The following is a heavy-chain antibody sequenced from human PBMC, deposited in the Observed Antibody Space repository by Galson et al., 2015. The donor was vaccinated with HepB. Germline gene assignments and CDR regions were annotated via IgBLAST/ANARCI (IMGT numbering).Heavy chain of an antibody. CDR1: GSTFTSAW. V-gene: IGHV3-15*01. CDR2: IRSNSDGGTT. J-gene: IGHJ4*02. D-gene: IGHD3-9*01. Sequence: SLRLSCAASGSTFTSAWMAWVRQAPGKGLEWVGRIRSNSDGGTTDYAAPVKGRFTISRDDSIHTLYLQMSSLRTEDTAVYYCTTGGYFDRFDSWGQGTLVTVSA. CDR3: TTGGYFDRFDS.